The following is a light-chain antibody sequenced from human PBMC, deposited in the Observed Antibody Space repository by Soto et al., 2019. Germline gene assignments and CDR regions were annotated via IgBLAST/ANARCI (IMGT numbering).Light chain of an antibody. CDR3: QSYDSSLSPWV. CDR2: DNS. CDR1: SSNIGAGYD. Sequence: QSVLTQPPSVSGAPGQRVTISCTGSSSNIGAGYDVHWYQQLPGTAPKLLIYDNSNRPSGVPDRFSGSKSGTSASLAITGLRAEDEADYYCQSYDSSLSPWVFGGGTQLTVL. J-gene: IGLJ3*02. V-gene: IGLV1-40*01.